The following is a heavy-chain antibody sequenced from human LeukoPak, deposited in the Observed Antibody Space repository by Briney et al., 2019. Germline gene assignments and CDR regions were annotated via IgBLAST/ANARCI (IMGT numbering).Heavy chain of an antibody. CDR2: INPNSGGT. Sequence: ASVKVSYKASGYTFTGYYMHWVRQAPGQGLEWMGWINPNSGGTNYAQKFQGRVTMTRDTSISTAYMELSRLRSDDTAVYYCARDAGDIVVVTGAFDIWGQGTMVTVSS. CDR3: ARDAGDIVVVTGAFDI. V-gene: IGHV1-2*02. CDR1: GYTFTGYY. D-gene: IGHD2-21*02. J-gene: IGHJ3*02.